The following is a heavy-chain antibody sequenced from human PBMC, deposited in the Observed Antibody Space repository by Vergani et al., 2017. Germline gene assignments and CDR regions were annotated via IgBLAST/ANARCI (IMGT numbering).Heavy chain of an antibody. CDR3: ARGSCLGGSCYKPLFDY. D-gene: IGHD2-15*01. CDR2: IHTRGSP. V-gene: IGHV4-61*02. CDR1: GGSINSHNYY. J-gene: IGHJ4*02. Sequence: QVQLQESGPGLVKPLQTLSLTCTVSGGSINSHNYYWSWIRQPAGKGLGWIGRIHTRGSPNYNPSLKSRVTMSDDTSRNQFSLNLPSVTAADTAVYFCARGSCLGGSCYKPLFDYWGQGILVTVSS.